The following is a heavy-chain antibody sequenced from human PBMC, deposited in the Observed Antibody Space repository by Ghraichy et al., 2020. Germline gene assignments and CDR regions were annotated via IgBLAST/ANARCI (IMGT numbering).Heavy chain of an antibody. V-gene: IGHV4-59*01. J-gene: IGHJ5*02. CDR1: GGSISSYY. Sequence: SETLSLTCTVSGGSISSYYWNWVRQPPGKGLEWIGSVHYSGSTNYNPSLKSRVTISLDKSKNQFSLKLSSVTAADTAVYYCAILRRNVFDTWGQGPWSPSPQ. D-gene: IGHD2-15*01. CDR2: VHYSGST. CDR3: AILRRNVFDT.